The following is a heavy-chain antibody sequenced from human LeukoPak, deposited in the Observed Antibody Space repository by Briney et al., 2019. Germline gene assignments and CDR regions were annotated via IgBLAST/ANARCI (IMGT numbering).Heavy chain of an antibody. Sequence: GASLRLSCAASGFTVSTCGMRWARPAPGKGLEWVAFIQDDGSYKFYADSVQGRFSIFRDNSKNTLFLHMNSLRAEDTAVYYCAKTSDQLLYSKFDFWGQGTLVTVSS. CDR2: IQDDGSYK. J-gene: IGHJ4*02. CDR1: GFTVSTCG. V-gene: IGHV3-30*02. D-gene: IGHD2-2*02. CDR3: AKTSDQLLYSKFDF.